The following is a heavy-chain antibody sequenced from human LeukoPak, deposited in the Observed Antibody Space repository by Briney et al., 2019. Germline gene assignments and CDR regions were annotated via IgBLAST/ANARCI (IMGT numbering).Heavy chain of an antibody. D-gene: IGHD3-3*01. CDR3: AKDSALAPAECLEWLLRLGYFQH. V-gene: IGHV3-23*01. J-gene: IGHJ1*01. CDR1: GFTFSSYA. Sequence: GGSLRLSCAASGFTFSSYAMSWVRQAPGKGLEWVSAISGSGGSTYYADSVKGRFTISRDNSKNTLYLQMNSLRAEDTAVYYCAKDSALAPAECLEWLLRLGYFQHWGQGTLVTVSS. CDR2: ISGSGGST.